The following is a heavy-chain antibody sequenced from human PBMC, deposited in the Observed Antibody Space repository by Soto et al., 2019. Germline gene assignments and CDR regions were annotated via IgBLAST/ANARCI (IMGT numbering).Heavy chain of an antibody. D-gene: IGHD6-19*01. Sequence: QLQLQESGPGLVKPSETLSLTCTVSGGSISSSSYYWGWIRQPPGKGLEWIGSIYYSGSTYYNPSLKSRVTRSVDTSKNQFSLKLSSVTAADTAVYYCARCPVAGSLDYWGKGTLVTVSS. J-gene: IGHJ4*02. CDR2: IYYSGST. V-gene: IGHV4-39*01. CDR3: ARCPVAGSLDY. CDR1: GGSISSSSYY.